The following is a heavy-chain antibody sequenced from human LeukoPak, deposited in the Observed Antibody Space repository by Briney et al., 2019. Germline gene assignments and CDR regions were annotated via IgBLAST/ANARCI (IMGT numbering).Heavy chain of an antibody. CDR3: ARGLRYFDWTLTPEADAFDI. Sequence: GESLKISCKGSGYSFTSYWIGWVRQMPGKGLEWMGIIYPGDSDTRYSPSFQGQVTISADKSISTAYLQWGSLKASDTAMYYCARGLRYFDWTLTPEADAFDIWGQGTMVTVSS. CDR2: IYPGDSDT. J-gene: IGHJ3*02. V-gene: IGHV5-51*01. CDR1: GYSFTSYW. D-gene: IGHD3-9*01.